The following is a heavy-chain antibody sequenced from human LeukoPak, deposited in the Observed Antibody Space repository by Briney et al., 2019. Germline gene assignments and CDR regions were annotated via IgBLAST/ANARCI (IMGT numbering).Heavy chain of an antibody. CDR3: AAVVPAVMGYFDY. CDR2: IIPIFGTA. V-gene: IGHV1-69*13. J-gene: IGHJ4*02. D-gene: IGHD2-2*01. CDR1: GGTFSCYA. Sequence: ASVKVSCKASGGTFSCYALSWVRQAPGQGLEWMGGIIPIFGTANYAQKFQGRVTITADESTSTAYMELSSLRSEDTAVYYCAAVVPAVMGYFDYWGQGTLVTVSS.